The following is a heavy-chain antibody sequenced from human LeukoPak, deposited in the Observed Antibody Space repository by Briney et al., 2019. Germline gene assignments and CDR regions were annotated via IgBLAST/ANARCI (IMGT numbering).Heavy chain of an antibody. J-gene: IGHJ5*02. D-gene: IGHD6-19*01. CDR1: GGSLSSNSYY. V-gene: IGHV4-39*01. CDR3: MRYSSALGWFDP. Sequence: SETLSLTCTVSGGSLSSNSYYWGWIRQPPGKALEWIGVIYYTGITYYNPSLKSRVTISVDTSKNQFSLKLSFMTAADTAVYYCMRYSSALGWFDPWGQGTLVTVSS. CDR2: IYYTGIT.